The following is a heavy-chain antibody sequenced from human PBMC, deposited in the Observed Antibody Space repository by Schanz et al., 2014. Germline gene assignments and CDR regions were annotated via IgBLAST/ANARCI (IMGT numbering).Heavy chain of an antibody. D-gene: IGHD2-8*02. CDR3: AREPLGCTGSGCQTYDAFDI. V-gene: IGHV1-2*02. Sequence: QVQLVQSGAEMKKPGASVKVSCKASGYIFIGYYIHWVRQAPGQGLEGMGWTNTNSGDTKIAQKFQGRVTMTRDPSISEAYMELPSLRSDDTAVYYCAREPLGCTGSGCQTYDAFDIWGQGTMVTVSS. J-gene: IGHJ3*02. CDR1: GYIFIGYY. CDR2: TNTNSGDT.